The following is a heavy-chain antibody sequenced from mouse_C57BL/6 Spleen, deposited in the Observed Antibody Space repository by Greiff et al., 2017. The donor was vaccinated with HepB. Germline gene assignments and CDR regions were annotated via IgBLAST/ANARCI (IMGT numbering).Heavy chain of an antibody. V-gene: IGHV1-55*01. D-gene: IGHD1-1*01. CDR3: ARSYYGRRDY. J-gene: IGHJ2*01. CDR1: GYTFTRYW. Sequence: QVQLQQPGAELVKPGASVKMSCKASGYTFTRYWITWVKQRPGQGLEWIGDIYPGSGSINYNEKFKSKSTLTVDTSSSTAYMQLSSLTSEDSAVYYCARSYYGRRDYWGQGTTLTVSS. CDR2: IYPGSGSI.